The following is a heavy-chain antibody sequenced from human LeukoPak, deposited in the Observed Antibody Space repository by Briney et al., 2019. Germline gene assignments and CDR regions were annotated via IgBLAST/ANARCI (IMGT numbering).Heavy chain of an antibody. CDR2: INPSGGST. CDR1: GYTFTSYY. CDR3: ARDIYCSSTSCYHGGSVDY. V-gene: IGHV1-46*01. Sequence: ASVKVSCKASGYTFTSYYMHWVRQAPGQGLEWMGIINPSGGSTSYAQKFQGRVTMTRDTSISTAYMELSRLRSDDTAVYYCARDIYCSSTSCYHGGSVDYWGQGTLVTVSS. J-gene: IGHJ4*02. D-gene: IGHD2-2*01.